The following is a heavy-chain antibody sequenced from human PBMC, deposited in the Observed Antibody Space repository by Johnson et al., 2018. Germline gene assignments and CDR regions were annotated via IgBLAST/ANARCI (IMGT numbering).Heavy chain of an antibody. CDR2: ISGSGGSR. D-gene: IGHD2-15*01. Sequence: VQLVQAGGGLVQPRGSLRLACTASGFTFSRNAMSWVRQAPGKGLEWVAAISGSGGSRYYADTVRGRFTISRDNSKNTLDLQMNNLRAEDTALYYCAKGSYCSGGSCYAEAFDIWGQGTMVTVSS. CDR1: GFTFSRNA. V-gene: IGHV3-23*04. J-gene: IGHJ3*02. CDR3: AKGSYCSGGSCYAEAFDI.